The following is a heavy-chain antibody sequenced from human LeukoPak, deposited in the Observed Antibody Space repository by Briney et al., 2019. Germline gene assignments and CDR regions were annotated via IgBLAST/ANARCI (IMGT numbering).Heavy chain of an antibody. CDR2: IKEDGSAK. D-gene: IGHD5-12*01. CDR1: GFTFSSYW. CDR3: VRDSPGYGAYDFD. V-gene: IGHV3-7*01. J-gene: IGHJ4*02. Sequence: GGSLRLSCAASGFTFSSYWMSWVRQAPGKGLEWVADIKEDGSAKYYVDSVKGRFTISRDNAKNSLYLQMNNLSAEDTAVYYCVRDSPGYGAYDFDWGQGTLVTVSS.